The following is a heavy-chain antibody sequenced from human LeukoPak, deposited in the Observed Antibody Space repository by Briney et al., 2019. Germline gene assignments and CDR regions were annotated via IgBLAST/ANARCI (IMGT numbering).Heavy chain of an antibody. CDR2: ISWNSGSI. Sequence: TGGSLRLSCAASGFTFDDYAMHWVRQAPGKGLEWVSGISWNSGSIGYADSVKGRFTISRDNAKNSLYLQMNSLRAEDTALYYCAKDILDGYSYGYLDYWGQGTLVTVSS. CDR1: GFTFDDYA. V-gene: IGHV3-9*01. CDR3: AKDILDGYSYGYLDY. D-gene: IGHD5-18*01. J-gene: IGHJ4*02.